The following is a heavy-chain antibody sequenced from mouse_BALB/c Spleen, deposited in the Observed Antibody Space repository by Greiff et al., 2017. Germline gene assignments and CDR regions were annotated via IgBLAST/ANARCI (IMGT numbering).Heavy chain of an antibody. D-gene: IGHD1-1*01. CDR1: GYTFTSYY. Sequence: QVQLQQSGAELVKPGASVKLSCKASGYTFTSYYMYWVKQRPGQGLEWIGEINPSNGGTNFNEKFKSKATLTVDKSSSTAYMQLSSLTSEDSAVYYCTVSYYGSSYFDYWGEGTTLTVAS. J-gene: IGHJ2*01. V-gene: IGHV1S16*01. CDR3: TVSYYGSSYFDY. CDR2: INPSNGGT.